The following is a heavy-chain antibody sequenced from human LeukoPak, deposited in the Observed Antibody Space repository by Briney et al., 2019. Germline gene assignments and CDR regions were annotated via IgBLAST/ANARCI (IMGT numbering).Heavy chain of an antibody. Sequence: GGSLRLSCAASGFTVRSNYMNWVRQAPGKGLEWVSAISGSGGSTYYADSVKGRFTISRDNSKNTLYLQMNSLRAEDTAVHYCARDLVPIAVAVHFDYWGQGTLVTVSS. V-gene: IGHV3-23*01. CDR3: ARDLVPIAVAVHFDY. CDR2: ISGSGGST. D-gene: IGHD6-19*01. CDR1: GFTVRSNY. J-gene: IGHJ4*02.